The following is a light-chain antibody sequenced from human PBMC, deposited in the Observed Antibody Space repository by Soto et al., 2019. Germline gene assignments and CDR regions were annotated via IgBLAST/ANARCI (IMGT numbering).Light chain of an antibody. V-gene: IGKV3-20*01. CDR1: QSVSSSY. J-gene: IGKJ4*01. Sequence: EIVLTQSPGTLSLSPGERATLSCRASQSVSSSYLAWYQQKPGQAPRLLIYGASSRATGIPDRFSGSGSGTDFTLTINRLVPEDFAVYYCEQYDKSITFGGGTKVDIK. CDR3: EQYDKSIT. CDR2: GAS.